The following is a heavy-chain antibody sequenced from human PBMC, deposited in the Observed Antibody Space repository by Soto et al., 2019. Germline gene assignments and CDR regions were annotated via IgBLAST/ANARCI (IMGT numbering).Heavy chain of an antibody. CDR3: ARAEGGVPADHYGMDV. Sequence: QLQLQESGSGLVKPSQTLSLTCAVSGGSISSGGYSWSWIRQPPGKGLEWIGYIYHSGSTYYNPSLMSRVTTSVDRSKNQFSLKLSSVTAADTAVYYCARAEGGVPADHYGMDVWGQGTTVTVSS. V-gene: IGHV4-30-2*01. J-gene: IGHJ6*02. CDR2: IYHSGST. CDR1: GGSISSGGYS. D-gene: IGHD2-2*01.